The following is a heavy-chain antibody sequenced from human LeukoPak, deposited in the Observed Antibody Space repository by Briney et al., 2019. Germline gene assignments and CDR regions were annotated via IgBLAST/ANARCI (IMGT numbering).Heavy chain of an antibody. CDR1: GGSISSGGYY. D-gene: IGHD3-16*01. J-gene: IGHJ4*02. Sequence: PSETLSLTCTVSGGSISSGGYYWSWIRQPPGKGLEWIGYIYHSGSTYYNPSLKSRVTISVDRSKNQFSLQLNSVTPEDTAVYYCARVGSHPARYFDYWGQGTLVTVSS. CDR3: ARVGSHPARYFDY. V-gene: IGHV4-30-2*01. CDR2: IYHSGST.